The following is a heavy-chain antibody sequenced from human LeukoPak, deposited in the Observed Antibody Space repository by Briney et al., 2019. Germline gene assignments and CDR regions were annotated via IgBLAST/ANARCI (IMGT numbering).Heavy chain of an antibody. CDR1: GFLFSSFE. CDR3: AKDRRYSSGWYLAFDY. J-gene: IGHJ4*02. CDR2: ISSSGITI. Sequence: GGSLRLSCAASGFLFSSFEVNWVRQAPGKGLEWVSYISSSGITIYYADSVKGRFTISRDNAKNSLYLQMNSLRAEDTAVYYCAKDRRYSSGWYLAFDYWGQGTLVTVSS. D-gene: IGHD6-19*01. V-gene: IGHV3-48*03.